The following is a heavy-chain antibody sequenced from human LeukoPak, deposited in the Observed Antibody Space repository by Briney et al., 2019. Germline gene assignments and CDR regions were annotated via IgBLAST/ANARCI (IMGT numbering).Heavy chain of an antibody. CDR2: ISGSGGST. D-gene: IGHD6-19*01. CDR3: AKAAFQEPPGIAVAGTGVTNY. CDR1: GFTFSSYA. J-gene: IGHJ4*02. V-gene: IGHV3-23*01. Sequence: PGGSLRLSCAASGFTFSSYAMSWVRQAPGKGLEWVSAISGSGGSTYYADSVKGRFTISRDNSKNTLYLQMNSLRVEDTAVYYCAKAAFQEPPGIAVAGTGVTNYWGQGTLVTVSS.